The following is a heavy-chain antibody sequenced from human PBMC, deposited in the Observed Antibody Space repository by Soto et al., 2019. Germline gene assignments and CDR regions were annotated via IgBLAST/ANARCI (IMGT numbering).Heavy chain of an antibody. D-gene: IGHD3-9*01. CDR3: ARSLGYFDNWFDT. CDR1: GGTFSSYA. CDR2: IIPIFGTA. Sequence: SVKVSCKASGGTFSSYAISWVRQAPGQGLEWMGGIIPIFGTANYAQKFQGRVTITADESTSTAYMELSSLRSEDTAVYYCARSLGYFDNWFDTWGQGTLVTVYS. J-gene: IGHJ5*02. V-gene: IGHV1-69*13.